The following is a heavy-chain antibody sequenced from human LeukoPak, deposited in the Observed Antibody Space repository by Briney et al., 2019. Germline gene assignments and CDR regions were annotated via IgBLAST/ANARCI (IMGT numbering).Heavy chain of an antibody. CDR3: ARHKSSGPYPLDY. D-gene: IGHD3-10*01. CDR2: ISHNGGT. J-gene: IGHJ4*02. Sequence: SETLSLTCTVSGGSVSGYYWSWIRQPPGKELEWIAYISHNGGTNYNPSLKSRVFISVDTSQNQFSLNLTSLTAADTAVYYCARHKSSGPYPLDYRGQGILVTVSS. V-gene: IGHV4-59*08. CDR1: GGSVSGYY.